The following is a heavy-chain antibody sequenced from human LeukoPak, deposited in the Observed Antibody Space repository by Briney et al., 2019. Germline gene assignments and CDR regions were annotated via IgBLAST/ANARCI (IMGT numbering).Heavy chain of an antibody. J-gene: IGHJ4*02. D-gene: IGHD3-10*01. CDR3: ARDASGYYGSGSVWVY. Sequence: GASVKVSCKASGGTFSSYAISWVRQAPGQGLEWMGGITPIFGTANYAQKFQGRVTITADESTSTAYMELSSLRSEDTAVYYCARDASGYYGSGSVWVYWGQGTLVTVSS. CDR1: GGTFSSYA. V-gene: IGHV1-69*13. CDR2: ITPIFGTA.